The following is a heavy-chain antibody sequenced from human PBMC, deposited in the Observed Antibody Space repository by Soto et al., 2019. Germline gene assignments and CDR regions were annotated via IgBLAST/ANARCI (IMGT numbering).Heavy chain of an antibody. CDR2: ISGSGGST. V-gene: IGHV3-23*01. J-gene: IGHJ4*02. CDR3: AKGSGTSSTWGF. CDR1: GFTFSSYA. Sequence: GGSLRLSCAASGFTFSSYAMSWVRQAPGKGLEWVSAISGSGGSTYYADSVKGRFTISRDNSKSTFYLEMKSLRVEDTALYYCAKGSGTSSTWGFWGQGTLVTVSS. D-gene: IGHD3-16*01.